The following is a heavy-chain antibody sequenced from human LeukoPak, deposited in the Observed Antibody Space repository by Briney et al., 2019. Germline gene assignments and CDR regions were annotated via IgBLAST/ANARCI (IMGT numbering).Heavy chain of an antibody. CDR1: GFTFSSFG. CDR3: ARDLEY. J-gene: IGHJ4*02. V-gene: IGHV3-33*01. CDR2: IWYDGSKK. Sequence: PGGSLRLSCAASGFTFSSFGMHWVRQAPGKGLEWVARIWYDGSKKYYADSVKGRFTISRDNSKNTLYLQMNSLRVEDTAVYYCARDLEYWGQGTLVTVSS.